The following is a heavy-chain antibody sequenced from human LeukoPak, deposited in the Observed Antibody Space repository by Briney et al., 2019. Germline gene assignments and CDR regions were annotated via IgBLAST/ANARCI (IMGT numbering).Heavy chain of an antibody. CDR3: ARAEYGYYYYYMDV. CDR2: INWNGGST. CDR1: GFTFDDYG. D-gene: IGHD2/OR15-2a*01. Sequence: PGGSLRLSCAASGFTFDDYGMSWVRQAPGKGLEGGSGINWNGGSTDYADSVKGGFTISRDNAKKSLYVQMNSLRAEDTALYYCARAEYGYYYYYMDVWGKGTTVTVSS. J-gene: IGHJ6*03. V-gene: IGHV3-20*04.